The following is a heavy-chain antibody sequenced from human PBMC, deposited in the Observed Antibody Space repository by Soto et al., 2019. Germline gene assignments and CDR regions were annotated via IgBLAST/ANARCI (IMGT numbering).Heavy chain of an antibody. J-gene: IGHJ6*02. Sequence: PSQTLSLTCAISGDSVSSNSAAWNWIRQSPSRGLEWLGRTYYRSKWYNDYAVSVKSRITINPDTSKNQFSLQLNSVTPEDTAVYYCARDRISGYDILTGLMTHYYYYGMDVWGQGTTVTVSS. CDR2: TYYRSKWYN. V-gene: IGHV6-1*01. CDR3: ARDRISGYDILTGLMTHYYYYGMDV. CDR1: GDSVSSNSAA. D-gene: IGHD3-9*01.